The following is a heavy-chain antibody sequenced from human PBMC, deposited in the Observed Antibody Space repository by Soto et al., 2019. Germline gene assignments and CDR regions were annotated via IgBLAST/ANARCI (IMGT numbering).Heavy chain of an antibody. CDR2: IIPIFGTA. V-gene: IGHV1-69*06. J-gene: IGHJ4*02. Sequence: VASLKVSCKASGGTFSSYAISWVRQAPGQGLEWMGGIIPIFGTANYAQKFQGRVTITADKSTSTAYMELSSLRSEDTAAYYCARDRTSSFWTPRGYYFDYWGQGTLVTVSS. CDR3: ARDRTSSFWTPRGYYFDY. CDR1: GGTFSSYA. D-gene: IGHD3-3*01.